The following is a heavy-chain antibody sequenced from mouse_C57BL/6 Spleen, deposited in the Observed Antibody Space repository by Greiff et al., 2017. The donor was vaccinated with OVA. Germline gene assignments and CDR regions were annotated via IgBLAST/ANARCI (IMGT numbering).Heavy chain of an antibody. CDR2: IDPSDSYT. V-gene: IGHV1-50*01. D-gene: IGHD1-1*01. CDR3: ARRDYGRFYYFDY. J-gene: IGHJ2*01. Sequence: QVQLQQPGAELVKPGASVKLSCKASGYTFTSYWMQWVKQRPGQGLEWIGEIDPSDSYTNYNQKFKGKATLTVDTSSSTAYMQLSSLTSEDSAVYDCARRDYGRFYYFDYWGKGTTLTVAS. CDR1: GYTFTSYW.